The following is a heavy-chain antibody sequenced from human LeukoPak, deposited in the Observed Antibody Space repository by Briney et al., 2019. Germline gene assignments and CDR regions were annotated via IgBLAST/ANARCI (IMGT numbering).Heavy chain of an antibody. V-gene: IGHV3-73*01. CDR1: GFTFSGSA. CDR2: IRSKANSYAT. J-gene: IGHJ4*02. CDR3: ARDSAAAGIVDY. Sequence: GGSLRLSCAASGFTFSGSAMHWVRQASGKGLEWVGRIRSKANSYATAYAASVKGRFTISRDDSKNTAYLQMNSLKTEDTAVYYCARDSAAAGIVDYWGQGTLVTVSS. D-gene: IGHD6-13*01.